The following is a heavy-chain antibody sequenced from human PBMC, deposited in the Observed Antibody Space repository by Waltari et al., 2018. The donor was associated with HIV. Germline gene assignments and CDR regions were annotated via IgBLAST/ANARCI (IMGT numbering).Heavy chain of an antibody. J-gene: IGHJ4*02. D-gene: IGHD1-26*01. CDR1: GYSFINYY. CDR2: VNPGGGST. V-gene: IGHV1-46*01. Sequence: QVHLVQSGAEVKKPGASVKVYCKTSGYSFINYYIHWVRQAPGQGLEWMGIVNPGGGSTHFAQNFQGRVTLTRDSSTTTFYMEVSSLRSEDTAVYYCARGFSGTTQAVFDYWGQGTLVTVSS. CDR3: ARGFSGTTQAVFDY.